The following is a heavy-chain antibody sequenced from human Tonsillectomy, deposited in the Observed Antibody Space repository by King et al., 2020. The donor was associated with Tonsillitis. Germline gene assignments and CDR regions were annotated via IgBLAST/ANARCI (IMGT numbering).Heavy chain of an antibody. D-gene: IGHD3-3*01. CDR2: ISYDGRNK. J-gene: IGHJ4*02. CDR1: GFTFSSYG. V-gene: IGHV3-30*03. CDR3: AIIATREGYYDFWSGYPNFDL. Sequence: VQLVESGGGVVQPGRSLRLSCAASGFTFSSYGMHWVRQAPGKGLEWVAVISYDGRNKYYADSVKGRFTISRDNSGNTLSLQMNSLRAEDTAVYYCAIIATREGYYDFWSGYPNFDLWGQGTLVIVSS.